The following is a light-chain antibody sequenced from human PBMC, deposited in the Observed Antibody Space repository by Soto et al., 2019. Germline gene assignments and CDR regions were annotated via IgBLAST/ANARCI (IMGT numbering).Light chain of an antibody. J-gene: IGLJ2*01. CDR1: SSDVGAYNY. CDR2: EVT. V-gene: IGLV2-8*01. Sequence: QSALAQPPSASGSPGQSVTISCTGTSSDVGAYNYVSWYQQHPGKAPKLVIYEVTERPSGVPERFSGSKSGSTASLTVSGLQADDEALYYCASYAGNNNFVLFGGGTKLTVL. CDR3: ASYAGNNNFVL.